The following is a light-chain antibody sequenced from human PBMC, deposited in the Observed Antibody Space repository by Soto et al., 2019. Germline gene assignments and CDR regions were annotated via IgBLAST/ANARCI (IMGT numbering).Light chain of an antibody. CDR3: QQSHDSPWA. CDR2: GTS. J-gene: IGKJ1*01. Sequence: DIQMTQSPASLSASVGDRVTIICRASQSIRSFLNWYQQKPGKAPKLLIYGTSSLQDGLPSRFSGSGSGTEFTLTISRLQPGDFASYYCQQSHDSPWAFRPGTKVEVK. V-gene: IGKV1-39*01. CDR1: QSIRSF.